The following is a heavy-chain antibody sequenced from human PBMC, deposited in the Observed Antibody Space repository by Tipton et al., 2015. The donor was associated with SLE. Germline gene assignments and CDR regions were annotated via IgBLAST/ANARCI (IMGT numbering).Heavy chain of an antibody. J-gene: IGHJ4*02. CDR1: GFTFSSYG. CDR2: ISYEGSNK. Sequence: RSLRLSCAASGFTFSSYGMHWVRQAPGKGLEWVAVISYEGSNKYYADPVKGRFTISRDNSKNTLYLQMNSLRGEDTAVYYCARSYYDTSGYYSASYDSWGQGTLVTVSS. V-gene: IGHV3-30*19. CDR3: ARSYYDTSGYYSASYDS. D-gene: IGHD3-22*01.